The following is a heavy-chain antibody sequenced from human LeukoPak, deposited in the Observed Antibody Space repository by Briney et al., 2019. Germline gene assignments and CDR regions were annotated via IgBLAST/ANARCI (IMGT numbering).Heavy chain of an antibody. Sequence: SETLSLTCTVSGGSISSGSYYWSWIRQPAGKGLEWIGRIYTSGSTNYNPSLKSRVTISVDTSKNQFSLKLSSVTAADTAVYYCARGPYYFDYWGQGTLVTVSS. J-gene: IGHJ4*02. CDR2: IYTSGST. CDR1: GGSISSGSYY. CDR3: ARGPYYFDY. V-gene: IGHV4-61*02.